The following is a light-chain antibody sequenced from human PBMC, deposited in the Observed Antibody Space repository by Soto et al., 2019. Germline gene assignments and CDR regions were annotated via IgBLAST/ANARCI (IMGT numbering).Light chain of an antibody. CDR2: GAS. V-gene: IGKV3-15*01. CDR3: HQYNNWPPMYT. J-gene: IGKJ2*01. CDR1: QSVSSN. Sequence: EIVMTQSPATLSVSPGERATLSCRASQSVSSNLAWYQQKPGQAPRLLIYGASTMATGIPARFSGSGSGTEFTLTISSLQSEDFAVYYCHQYNNWPPMYTFGQGTKLQIK.